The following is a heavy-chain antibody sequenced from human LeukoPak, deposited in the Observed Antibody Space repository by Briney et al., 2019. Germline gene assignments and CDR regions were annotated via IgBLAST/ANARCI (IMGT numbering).Heavy chain of an antibody. CDR1: GGSISSGGYY. CDR3: ARSRGLTWYFDY. Sequence: SQTLSLTCTVSGGSISSGGYYWSWIRQHPGKGLEWIGYIYCSGSTYYNPSLKSRVTISVDTSKNQFSLKLSSVTAADTAVYYCARSRGLTWYFDYWGQGTLVTVSS. V-gene: IGHV4-31*03. CDR2: IYCSGST. J-gene: IGHJ4*02. D-gene: IGHD3/OR15-3a*01.